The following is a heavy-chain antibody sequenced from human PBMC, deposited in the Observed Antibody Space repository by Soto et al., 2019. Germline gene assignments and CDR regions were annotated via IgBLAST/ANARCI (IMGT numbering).Heavy chain of an antibody. Sequence: ASLKVSCKASGYTFTSYGIHWVRQAPGQRLEWMGWINAANGDTKYSPKFQGRVTITRDASASTAYMELSSLRSEDTAVYYCVRRHVSATGIDWFDPWGQVTLVTVSS. CDR3: VRRHVSATGIDWFDP. V-gene: IGHV1-3*01. CDR1: GYTFTSYG. J-gene: IGHJ5*02. D-gene: IGHD6-13*01. CDR2: INAANGDT.